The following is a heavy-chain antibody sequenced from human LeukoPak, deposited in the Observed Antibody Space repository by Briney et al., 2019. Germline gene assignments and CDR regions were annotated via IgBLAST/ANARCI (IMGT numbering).Heavy chain of an antibody. CDR2: INSDGSST. D-gene: IGHD6-19*01. J-gene: IGHJ4*02. Sequence: PGGSLRLSCAASGFTVSSNYMSWVRQAPGKGLVWVSRINSDGSSTSYADSVKGRFTISRDNAKNTLYLQMNSLRAEDTAVYYCATPGVSGRYSFDYWGQGTLVTVSS. CDR1: GFTVSSNY. V-gene: IGHV3-74*01. CDR3: ATPGVSGRYSFDY.